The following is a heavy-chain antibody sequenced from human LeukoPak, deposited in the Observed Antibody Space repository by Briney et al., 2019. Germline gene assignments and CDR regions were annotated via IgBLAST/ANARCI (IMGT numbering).Heavy chain of an antibody. V-gene: IGHV3-30-3*01. J-gene: IGHJ6*02. CDR3: ARGGGGGDCCYYYYYGMDV. Sequence: GGSLRLSCAASGFTFSSYAMHWVRQAPGKGLGWVAVISYDGSNKYYADSVKGRFTISRDNSKNTLYLQMNSLRAEDTAVYYCARGGGGGDCCYYYYYGMDVWGQGTTVTVSS. D-gene: IGHD2-21*02. CDR1: GFTFSSYA. CDR2: ISYDGSNK.